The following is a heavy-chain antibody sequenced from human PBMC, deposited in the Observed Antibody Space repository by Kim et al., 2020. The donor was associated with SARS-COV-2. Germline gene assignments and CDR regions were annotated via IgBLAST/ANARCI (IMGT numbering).Heavy chain of an antibody. CDR1: GFTVSSNY. CDR3: ATGYYNTFEY. Sequence: GGSLRLSCAASGFTVSSNYMNWVRQAPGKGLEWVSVINSGGSTKYGEAAKGRFTISRDNDKNKVYLEMNSLRAEDTTVYYCATGYYNTFEYWGQGTLVTVSS. J-gene: IGHJ4*02. V-gene: IGHV3-53*01. D-gene: IGHD3-9*01. CDR2: INSGGST.